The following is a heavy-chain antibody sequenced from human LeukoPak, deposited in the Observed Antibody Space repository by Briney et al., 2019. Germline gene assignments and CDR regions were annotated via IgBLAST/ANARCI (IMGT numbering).Heavy chain of an antibody. D-gene: IGHD6-13*01. CDR2: ISSSSSYI. Sequence: GGSLRLSCAASGFTFSSYSMNWVRQAPGKGLEWVSSISSSSSYIYYADSVKGRFTISRDNAKNSLYLQMNSLRAEDTAVYYCARLLAAAGPMWFDPWGQGTLVTVSS. CDR1: GFTFSSYS. CDR3: ARLLAAAGPMWFDP. V-gene: IGHV3-21*01. J-gene: IGHJ5*02.